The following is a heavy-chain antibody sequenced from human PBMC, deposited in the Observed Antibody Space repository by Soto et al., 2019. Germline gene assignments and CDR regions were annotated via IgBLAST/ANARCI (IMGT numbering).Heavy chain of an antibody. J-gene: IGHJ4*02. V-gene: IGHV3-9*01. CDR3: AKGMSSWGAFDY. Sequence: EVQLVESGGGLVQPGRSLRLSCAASGFTFDDYAMHWVRQAPGKGLEWVSGISWNSGSIGYADSVKGQFTISRDNAKNSLYLQMNSLRAEDTALYYCAKGMSSWGAFDYWGQGTLVTVSS. D-gene: IGHD6-13*01. CDR1: GFTFDDYA. CDR2: ISWNSGSI.